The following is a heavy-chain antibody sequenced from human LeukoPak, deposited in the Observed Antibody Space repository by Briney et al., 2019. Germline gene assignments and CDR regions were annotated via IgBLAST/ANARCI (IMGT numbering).Heavy chain of an antibody. J-gene: IGHJ4*02. CDR3: ARTPYDFWSGHYYH. Sequence: ASVKVSCKASGGTFSSYAISWVRQAPGQGLEWMGGIIPIFGTANYAQKFQGRVTITADESTSTAYMELSSLRSEDTAVYYCARTPYDFWSGHYYHWGQGTLVTVSS. D-gene: IGHD3-3*01. CDR1: GGTFSSYA. CDR2: IIPIFGTA. V-gene: IGHV1-69*13.